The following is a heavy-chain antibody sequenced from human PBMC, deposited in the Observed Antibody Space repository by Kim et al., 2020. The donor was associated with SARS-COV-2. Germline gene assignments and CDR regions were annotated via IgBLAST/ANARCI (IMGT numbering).Heavy chain of an antibody. CDR3: ANSGHCTAASCYAAFGH. CDR2: INPTDANT. V-gene: IGHV5-10-1*01. J-gene: IGHJ5*02. D-gene: IGHD2-15*01. Sequence: GLEWMGRINPTDANTHYSPSFQGHVTISADKSISTAFLQWSSLKASDTAIYYCANSGHCTAASCYAAFGHWGQGTLVTVSS.